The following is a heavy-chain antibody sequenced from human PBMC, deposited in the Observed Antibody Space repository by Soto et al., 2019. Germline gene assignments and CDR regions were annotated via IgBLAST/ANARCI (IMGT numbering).Heavy chain of an antibody. CDR1: GITFSQAR. Sequence: EVQLVESGGTLVKPGESLRLSCAASGITFSQARMTWVRQAPGKGLEWVGHIKTKTDGETTDYAAPVKGRFTISRDDSKNTLYLQMNSLKTEDTAVYYCTTVRITMIVLVNDHWGQGTRVTVSS. CDR3: TTVRITMIVLVNDH. D-gene: IGHD3-22*01. J-gene: IGHJ5*02. CDR2: IKTKTDGETT. V-gene: IGHV3-15*02.